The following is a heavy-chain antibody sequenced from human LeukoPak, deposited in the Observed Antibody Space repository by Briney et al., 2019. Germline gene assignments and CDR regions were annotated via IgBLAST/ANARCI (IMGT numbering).Heavy chain of an antibody. CDR3: ARDSFSYSSSSSAFDD. J-gene: IGHJ4*02. D-gene: IGHD6-6*01. V-gene: IGHV6-1*01. CDR2: TYYRSKWYN. CDR1: GDSVSSKSAA. Sequence: SQTLSLTCAISGDSVSSKSAAWNWIRQSPSRGLKWLGRTYYRSKWYNDYAVAVKNRISINPDTSKNQFSLQLNSVTPEDTAVYYCARDSFSYSSSSSAFDDWGQGSLVTVSS.